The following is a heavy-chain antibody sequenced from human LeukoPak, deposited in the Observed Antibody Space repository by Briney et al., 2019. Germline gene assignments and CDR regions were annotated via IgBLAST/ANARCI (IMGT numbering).Heavy chain of an antibody. CDR1: GGSISSSSYY. CDR3: AREGYCSGGSCSGGYFQH. J-gene: IGHJ1*01. V-gene: IGHV4-39*07. CDR2: IYYSGST. D-gene: IGHD2-15*01. Sequence: PSETLSLTCTVSGGSISSSSYYWGWIRQPPGKGLEWIGSIYYSGSTYYNPSLKSRVTISVDTSKNQFSLKLSSVTAADTAVYYCAREGYCSGGSCSGGYFQHWGQGTLVTVSS.